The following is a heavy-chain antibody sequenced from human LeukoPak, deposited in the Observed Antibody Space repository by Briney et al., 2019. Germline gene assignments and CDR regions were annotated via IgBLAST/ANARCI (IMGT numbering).Heavy chain of an antibody. CDR2: ISAYNGNT. CDR3: ARPSPFGVVTRYYFDY. D-gene: IGHD3-3*01. Sequence: ASVKVSCKASGYTFTSYGISWVRQAPGQGLEWMGWISAYNGNTNYAQKLRGRVTMTTDTSTSTAYMELRSLRSDDTAVYYCARPSPFGVVTRYYFDYWGQGTLVTVSS. CDR1: GYTFTSYG. J-gene: IGHJ4*02. V-gene: IGHV1-18*01.